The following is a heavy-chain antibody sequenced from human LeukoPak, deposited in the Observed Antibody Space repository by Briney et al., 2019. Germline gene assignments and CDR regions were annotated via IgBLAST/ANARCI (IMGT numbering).Heavy chain of an antibody. CDR3: ARGRAGGSYWGRLYSATFDY. Sequence: QPGGSLRLSCAASGLTFSNYGMNWVRQAPGKGLEWVSCISGSGGSTYYADSVKGRFTISRDNSKNTLYLQMNSLRAEDTAVYYCARGRAGGSYWGRLYSATFDYWGQGTLVTVSS. CDR1: GLTFSNYG. D-gene: IGHD1-26*01. J-gene: IGHJ4*02. CDR2: ISGSGGST. V-gene: IGHV3-23*01.